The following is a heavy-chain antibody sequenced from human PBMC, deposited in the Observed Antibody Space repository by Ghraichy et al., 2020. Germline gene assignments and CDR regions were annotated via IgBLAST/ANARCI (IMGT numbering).Heavy chain of an antibody. CDR3: ARARFTMVRGAICEVFDY. D-gene: IGHD3-10*01. J-gene: IGHJ4*02. Sequence: SQTLSLTCAVYGGSFSGYYWSWIRQPPGKGLEWIGEINHSGSTNYNPSLKSRVTISVDTSKNQFSLKLSSVTAADTAVYYCARARFTMVRGAICEVFDYWGQGTLVTVSS. CDR2: INHSGST. V-gene: IGHV4-34*01. CDR1: GGSFSGYY.